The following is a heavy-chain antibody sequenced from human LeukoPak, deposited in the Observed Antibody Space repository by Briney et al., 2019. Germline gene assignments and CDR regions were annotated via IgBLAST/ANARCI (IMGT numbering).Heavy chain of an antibody. CDR3: VRSVGGAPLCVVDWLTPPSTNNYMDV. V-gene: IGHV1-69*06. D-gene: IGHD2-21*01. CDR1: GGTFTRYA. Sequence: ASVKVSCKASGGTFTRYAISWVRQAPGQGLEWMGGIIPMFGTTNSVQKIQGRVTIIADKSTSTAYMELRSLRSQDTRLCYRVRSVGGAPLCVVDWLTPPSTNNYMDVGGKGTTVTVSS. J-gene: IGHJ6*03. CDR2: IIPMFGTT.